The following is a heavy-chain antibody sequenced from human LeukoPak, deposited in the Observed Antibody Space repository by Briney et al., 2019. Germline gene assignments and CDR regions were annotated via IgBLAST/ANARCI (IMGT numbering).Heavy chain of an antibody. CDR2: IIPIFGTA. Sequence: SVKVSCKASGGTFNSYAINWVRQAPGQGLEWMGGIIPIFGTANYAQKFQGRVTMTEDTSTDTAYMELSSLRSEDTAVYYCATFNWNYNLDYWGQGTLVTVSS. D-gene: IGHD1-7*01. V-gene: IGHV1-69*06. J-gene: IGHJ4*02. CDR3: ATFNWNYNLDY. CDR1: GGTFNSYA.